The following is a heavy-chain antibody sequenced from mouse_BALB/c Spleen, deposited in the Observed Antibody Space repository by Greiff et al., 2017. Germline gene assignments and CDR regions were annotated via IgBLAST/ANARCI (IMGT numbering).Heavy chain of an antibody. V-gene: IGHV2-4-1*01. J-gene: IGHJ1*01. CDR1: GFSLTSYG. D-gene: IGHD2-14*01. CDR2: IWSGGST. Sequence: VQLKDSGPGLVQPSQSLSITCTVSGFSLTSYGVHWVRQSPGKGLEWLGVIWSGGSTDYNAAFISRLSISKDNSKSQVFFKMNSLQADDTAIYYCARKDRFYWYFDVWGAGTTVTVSS. CDR3: ARKDRFYWYFDV.